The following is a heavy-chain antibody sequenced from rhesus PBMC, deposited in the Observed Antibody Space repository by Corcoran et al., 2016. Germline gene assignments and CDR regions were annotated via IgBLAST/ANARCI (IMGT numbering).Heavy chain of an antibody. CDR1: GGSISDSYR. D-gene: IGHD6-25*01. J-gene: IGHJ4*01. V-gene: IGHV4S10*01. CDR2: IYGSSTST. CDR3: ARGGGGSWNFDY. Sequence: QVQLQESGPGVVKPSETLSLTCAVSGGSISDSYRWSWIRQPPGKGLEWIGYIYGSSTSTNYNPSLKSRVTISKDPSKNQFSLKLSSVTAADTAVYYCARGGGGSWNFDYWGQGVLVTVSS.